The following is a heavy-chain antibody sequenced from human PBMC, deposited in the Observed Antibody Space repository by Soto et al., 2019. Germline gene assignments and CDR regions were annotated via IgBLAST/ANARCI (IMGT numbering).Heavy chain of an antibody. CDR3: ARHHGPTTSENWFDP. Sequence: QVHLVQSGVEVQTPGASVTVSCQASGYTFFTYDISWVRQAPGQGLEWMGWISTYSGDTKYAQKFQGRVTMTTDTSTTTAYLELRSLRSDDTAVYYCARHHGPTTSENWFDPWGQGTLVTVSS. V-gene: IGHV1-18*01. CDR1: GYTFFTYD. D-gene: IGHD5-12*01. J-gene: IGHJ5*02. CDR2: ISTYSGDT.